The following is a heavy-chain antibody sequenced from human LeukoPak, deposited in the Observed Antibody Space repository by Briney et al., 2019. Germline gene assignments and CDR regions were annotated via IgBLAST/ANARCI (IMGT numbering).Heavy chain of an antibody. CDR3: ARGISSGWSRAVGY. Sequence: SETLSLTCTASGGSISTSYWNWIRQPPGKGLEWIGYIYYSGSTNYNPSLKSRVTISVDTSKNQFSLKLSSVTAADTAVYYCARGISSGWSRAVGYWGQGTLVTVST. CDR2: IYYSGST. D-gene: IGHD6-19*01. V-gene: IGHV4-59*01. CDR1: GGSISTSY. J-gene: IGHJ4*02.